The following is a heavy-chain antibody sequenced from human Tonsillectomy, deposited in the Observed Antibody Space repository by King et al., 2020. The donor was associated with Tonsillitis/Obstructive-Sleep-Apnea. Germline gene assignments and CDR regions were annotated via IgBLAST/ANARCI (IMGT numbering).Heavy chain of an antibody. J-gene: IGHJ3*02. CDR3: ARHTAGAVAGLGAFDI. V-gene: IGHV4-39*01. D-gene: IGHD6-19*01. Sequence: QLQESGPGLVKPSETLSLTCTVSGDSISRSSYYWGWIRQPPGKGLEWIATIYDSGTTYYNPSPKIRATTTVDTSKNQFSLKLTSVTAADTAVYYCARHTAGAVAGLGAFDIWGQGTMVTVSS. CDR2: IYDSGTT. CDR1: GDSISRSSYY.